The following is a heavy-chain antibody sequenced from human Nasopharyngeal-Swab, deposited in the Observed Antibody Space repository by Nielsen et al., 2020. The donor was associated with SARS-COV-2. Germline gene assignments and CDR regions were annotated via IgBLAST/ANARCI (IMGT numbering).Heavy chain of an antibody. CDR2: IRSKAYGGTT. CDR1: GFTFGDYA. Sequence: GESLKISCTASGFTFGDYAMSWFRQAPGKGLEWVGFIRSKAYGGTTEYAASVKGRFTISRDDSKSIAYLQMNSLKTEDTAVYYCTRDREGVYCSSTSCYSYYYGMDVWGQGTTVTVSS. V-gene: IGHV3-49*03. CDR3: TRDREGVYCSSTSCYSYYYGMDV. J-gene: IGHJ6*02. D-gene: IGHD2-2*01.